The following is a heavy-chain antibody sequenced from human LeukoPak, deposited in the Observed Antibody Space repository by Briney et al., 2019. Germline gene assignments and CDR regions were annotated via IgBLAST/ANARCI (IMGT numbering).Heavy chain of an antibody. J-gene: IGHJ6*03. CDR3: AREYYYDSSGYWDYYYYMDV. Sequence: SETLSLTCTASGGPISSYDWSWLRQPPGKGLEWIGYIYYSGSTNYNPSLKSRVTISVDTSKNQFSLKLSSVTAADTAVYYCAREYYYDSSGYWDYYYYMDVWGKGTTVTVSS. CDR2: IYYSGST. CDR1: GGPISSYD. D-gene: IGHD3-22*01. V-gene: IGHV4-59*01.